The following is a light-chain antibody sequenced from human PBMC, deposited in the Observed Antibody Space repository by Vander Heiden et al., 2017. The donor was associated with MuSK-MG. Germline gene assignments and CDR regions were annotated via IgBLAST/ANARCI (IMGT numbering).Light chain of an antibody. CDR2: EVT. CDR1: SSDVGSYNL. CDR3: SSYESLTAVS. Sequence: QSALTQPASLSGSPGQSITISCPGISSDVGSYNLVSWYQQHPGKAPKLIIYEVTRRPSGISTRFSGSESGDTASLTISGLQAEDEADYYCSSYESLTAVSFGGGTKLTVL. J-gene: IGLJ2*01. V-gene: IGLV2-23*02.